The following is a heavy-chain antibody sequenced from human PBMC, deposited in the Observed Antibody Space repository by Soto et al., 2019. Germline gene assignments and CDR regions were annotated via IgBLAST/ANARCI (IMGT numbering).Heavy chain of an antibody. V-gene: IGHV1-69*01. CDR2: VIPLFDTA. CDR1: GGIFTNNA. Sequence: QVQVVQSGAEVKKPGSSVKVSCKVSGGIFTNNAISWVRQAPGQGLEWLGGVIPLFDTAYYAQIFRGRHSISADGATTTSYMELSGLTSADTAVYFCATGGHNDGYNFYHGMDVWGQWTTVTVS. D-gene: IGHD3-16*01. J-gene: IGHJ6*02. CDR3: ATGGHNDGYNFYHGMDV.